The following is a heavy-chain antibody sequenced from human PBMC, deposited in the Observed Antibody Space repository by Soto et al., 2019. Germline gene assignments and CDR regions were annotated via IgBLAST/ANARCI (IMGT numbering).Heavy chain of an antibody. J-gene: IGHJ4*02. CDR2: INPSGGST. D-gene: IGHD1-26*01. CDR3: ARESMSAREVDPY. V-gene: IGHV1-46*01. Sequence: QVQLVQSGAEVKKPGASVKVSCKASGYTLTRYYMHWVRQAPGQGLEWMGIINPSGGSTSYAQKFQGRVTMTRDTSTSTVYMELSSLRSEDTAVYYCARESMSAREVDPYWGQGTLVTVSS. CDR1: GYTLTRYY.